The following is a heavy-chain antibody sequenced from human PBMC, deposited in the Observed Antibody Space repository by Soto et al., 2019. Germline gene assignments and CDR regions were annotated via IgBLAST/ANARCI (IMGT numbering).Heavy chain of an antibody. CDR1: GGSVNSGGFS. V-gene: IGHV4-30-2*01. J-gene: IGHJ5*02. CDR3: ARVSYYDSISFAP. CDR2: IYHIGTT. D-gene: IGHD3-22*01. Sequence: ASETLSLTCTVTGGSVNSGGFSWSWIRQAPGKGLEWIGYIYHIGTTFYNPSLKSRVTISIDRSRNQFSLNLTSVTAADTAVFFCARVSYYDSISFAPWGQGILVTVSS.